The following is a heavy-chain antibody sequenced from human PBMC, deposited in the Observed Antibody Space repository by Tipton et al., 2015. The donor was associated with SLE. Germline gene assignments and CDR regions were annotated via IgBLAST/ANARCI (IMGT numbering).Heavy chain of an antibody. D-gene: IGHD3-10*01. J-gene: IGHJ4*02. V-gene: IGHV3-11*04. CDR1: GFTFSDYY. Sequence: GSLRLSCAASGFTFSDYYMTWIRQAPGKGLEWVSYMSTTGSTIYYADSVKGRFTVSRDNARNSVDLQMNSLTVDDTAVYYCAKGGLGGAVDHWGQGTLVTVSS. CDR2: MSTTGSTI. CDR3: AKGGLGGAVDH.